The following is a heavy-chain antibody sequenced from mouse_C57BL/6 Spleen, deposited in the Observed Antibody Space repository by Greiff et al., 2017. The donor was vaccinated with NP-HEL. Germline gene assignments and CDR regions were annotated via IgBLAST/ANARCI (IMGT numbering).Heavy chain of an antibody. CDR1: GYTFTDYN. J-gene: IGHJ3*01. D-gene: IGHD2-1*01. V-gene: IGHV1-18*01. CDR3: ARRRDIWYFAY. Sequence: VQLQQSGPELVKPGASVKIPCKASGYTFTDYNMDWVKQSHGKSLEWIGDINPNNGCTIYNQKFKGKATLTVDKSSSTAYMELRSLTSGDTSVYYCARRRDIWYFAYWGQGTLVTVSA. CDR2: INPNNGCT.